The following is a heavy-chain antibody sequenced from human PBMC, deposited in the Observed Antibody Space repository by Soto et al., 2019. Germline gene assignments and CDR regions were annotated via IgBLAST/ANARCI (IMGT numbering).Heavy chain of an antibody. J-gene: IGHJ6*02. Sequence: PGVSLRLSCAASGFPFSNYAMTWVRQAPGKGLEWVSTLSSNSVHTYYADSVKGRFTISRDNSKSTLYLQMNSLRAADTAIYFCAKDLYSSSSGYYYYGMDVWGRGTTVTVSS. CDR1: GFPFSNYA. CDR3: AKDLYSSSSGYYYYGMDV. CDR2: LSSNSVHT. D-gene: IGHD6-6*01. V-gene: IGHV3-23*01.